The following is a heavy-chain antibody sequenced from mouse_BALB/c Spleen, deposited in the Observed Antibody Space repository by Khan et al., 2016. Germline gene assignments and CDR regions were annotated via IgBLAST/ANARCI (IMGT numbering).Heavy chain of an antibody. D-gene: IGHD2-1*01. J-gene: IGHJ4*01. V-gene: IGHV1-61*01. CDR1: GYSFTRYW. CDR3: TRSAYGNHPYYAMDY. Sequence: QVQLQQPGTELVRPGASVKLSCKASGYSFTRYWMNWVKQRPGQGLEWIGMIHPSDSESRLNQKFKDKATLTVDNSSSIAYMQLSSPQSEDSAVYYCTRSAYGNHPYYAMDYWGQGTSVTVSS. CDR2: IHPSDSES.